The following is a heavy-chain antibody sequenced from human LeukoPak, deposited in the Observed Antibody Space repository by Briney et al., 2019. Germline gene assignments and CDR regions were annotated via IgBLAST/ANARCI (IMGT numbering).Heavy chain of an antibody. CDR3: ARFLIGSTSNWFDP. Sequence: SETLSLTCIVSGGSISSYYWSWIRQPPGKGLEWIGYIYYSGSTNYNPSLKSRVTISVDTSKNQFSLKLSSVTAADTAVYYCARFLIGSTSNWFDPWGQGTLVTVSS. D-gene: IGHD2-2*01. CDR2: IYYSGST. CDR1: GGSISSYY. J-gene: IGHJ5*02. V-gene: IGHV4-59*08.